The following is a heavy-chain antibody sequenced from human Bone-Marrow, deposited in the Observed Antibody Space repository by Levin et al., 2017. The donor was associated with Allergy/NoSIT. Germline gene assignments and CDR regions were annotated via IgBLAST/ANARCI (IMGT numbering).Heavy chain of an antibody. Sequence: PGGSLRLSCSVSGGSTSSYYWSWIRQPPGRGLEYIGYVYYTGDTNYNPSLKSRVTLSLDTSKNQFSLSLRSVTAADTAVYYCARVVSGDYVAWFDPWGQGTLVTVSS. D-gene: IGHD2-21*02. CDR1: GGSTSSYY. J-gene: IGHJ5*02. CDR3: ARVVSGDYVAWFDP. CDR2: VYYTGDT. V-gene: IGHV4-59*01.